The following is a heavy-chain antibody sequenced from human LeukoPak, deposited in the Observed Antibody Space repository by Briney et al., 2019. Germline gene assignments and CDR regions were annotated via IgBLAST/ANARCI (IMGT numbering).Heavy chain of an antibody. J-gene: IGHJ4*02. Sequence: GGSLRLSCAASGFTFSSYWMSWVRQAPGKGLEWVANIKLDGSEKYYVDSVKGRFTISRDNVKNSLYLRMWSLRAEDTAMYYCARDSPHSSSFAYDYWGQGTLVTVSS. V-gene: IGHV3-7*01. CDR1: GFTFSSYW. D-gene: IGHD6-13*01. CDR3: ARDSPHSSSFAYDY. CDR2: IKLDGSEK.